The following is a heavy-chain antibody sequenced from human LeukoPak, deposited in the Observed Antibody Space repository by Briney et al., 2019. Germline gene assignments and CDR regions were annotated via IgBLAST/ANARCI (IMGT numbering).Heavy chain of an antibody. CDR3: AELGITMIGGV. CDR1: GFTFSSYD. J-gene: IGHJ6*04. V-gene: IGHV3-48*03. CDR2: ISSSGSTI. Sequence: PGRSLRLSCAASGFTFSSYDMNWVRQAPGKGLEWVSYISSSGSTIYYADSVKGRFTISRDNAKNSLYLQMNSLRAEDTAVYYCAELGITMIGGVWGKGTTVTISS. D-gene: IGHD3-10*02.